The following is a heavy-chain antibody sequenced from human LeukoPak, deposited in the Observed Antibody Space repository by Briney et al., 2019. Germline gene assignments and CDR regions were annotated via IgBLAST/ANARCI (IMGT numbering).Heavy chain of an antibody. J-gene: IGHJ4*02. V-gene: IGHV3-23*01. Sequence: PGGSLRLTCAASGFTFSSYAMSWVRQAPGKGLEWVSAISGSGGSTYYADSVKGRFTISRDNSKNTLYLQMNSLRAEDTAVYYCAKRPGDGYNFVSYYFDYWGQGTLVTVSS. CDR2: ISGSGGST. D-gene: IGHD5-24*01. CDR3: AKRPGDGYNFVSYYFDY. CDR1: GFTFSSYA.